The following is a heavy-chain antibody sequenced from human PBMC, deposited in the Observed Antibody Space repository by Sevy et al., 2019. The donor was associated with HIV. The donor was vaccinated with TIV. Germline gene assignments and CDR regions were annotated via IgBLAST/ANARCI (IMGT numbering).Heavy chain of an antibody. CDR2: IKSKTDGGTK. D-gene: IGHD3-3*01. CDR3: TTDLNYDFFDAFDI. V-gene: IGHV3-15*01. Sequence: GGSLRLSCAASGFTFSNAWMSWVRQAPGKGLEWVGRIKSKTDGGTKDYAAPVKGRFTISRDDSKNTLYLQMNSLKTEDTVVYYCTTDLNYDFFDAFDIWGQGTMVTVSS. CDR1: GFTFSNAW. J-gene: IGHJ3*02.